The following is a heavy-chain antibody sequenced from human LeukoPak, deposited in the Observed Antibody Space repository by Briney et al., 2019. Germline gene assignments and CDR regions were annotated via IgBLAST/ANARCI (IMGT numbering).Heavy chain of an antibody. V-gene: IGHV3-30*02. D-gene: IGHD2-15*01. CDR2: IGYDGNNK. J-gene: IGHJ6*03. CDR3: AKVMPPGRIRFYSYYMDV. CDR1: TFTFSDYA. Sequence: GGSLRLSCIGSTFTFSDYAMKWVRQAPGKGLEWVGVIGYDGNNKYYADSVKGRFTISRDNSKNTLYLQMNSLRAEDTAVYYCAKVMPPGRIRFYSYYMDVWGKGTTVSVS.